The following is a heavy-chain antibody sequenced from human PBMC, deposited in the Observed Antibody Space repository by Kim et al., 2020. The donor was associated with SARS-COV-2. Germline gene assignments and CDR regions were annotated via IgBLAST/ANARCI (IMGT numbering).Heavy chain of an antibody. J-gene: IGHJ4*02. Sequence: AQKFKGRVTMTRETSISTAYMELSRLRSDDTAVYYCARDPAYYYDSSGQDYWGQGTLVTVSS. CDR3: ARDPAYYYDSSGQDY. V-gene: IGHV1-2*02. D-gene: IGHD3-22*01.